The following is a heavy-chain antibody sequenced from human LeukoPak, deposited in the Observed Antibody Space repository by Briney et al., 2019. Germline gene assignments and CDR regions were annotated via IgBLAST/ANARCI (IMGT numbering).Heavy chain of an antibody. V-gene: IGHV4-4*07. CDR3: ARDYFAATGGFVGYSTWFDP. CDR2: IYTSWST. CDR1: GGSISSYY. Sequence: SETLSLTCSVSGGSISSYYWSWIRQPAGKGLEWIGRIYTSWSTNYNPSLKSRVTMSVDTSKNQFSLKLSSVTAADTAAYYCARDYFAATGGFVGYSTWFDPWGQGALVTVSS. J-gene: IGHJ5*02. D-gene: IGHD7-27*01.